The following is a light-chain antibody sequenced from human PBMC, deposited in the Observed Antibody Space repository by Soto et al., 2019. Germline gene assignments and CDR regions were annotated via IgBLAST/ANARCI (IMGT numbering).Light chain of an antibody. CDR2: DAS. CDR3: QKYDSAPLT. Sequence: DIQMTQSPSTLSGSVGDRVTITCRASQTISSWLAWYQQKPGKAPKLLIYDASNLESGVPSRFSGSGSGTDFTLTISSLQPEDVATYYCQKYDSAPLTFGGGTKVDIK. J-gene: IGKJ4*01. V-gene: IGKV1-5*01. CDR1: QTISSW.